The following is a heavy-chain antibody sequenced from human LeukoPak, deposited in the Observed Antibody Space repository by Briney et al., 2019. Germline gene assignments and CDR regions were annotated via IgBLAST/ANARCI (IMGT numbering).Heavy chain of an antibody. CDR2: ISRSSTTI. CDR1: GFNFSTYS. CDR3: ARPVSGSGSN. D-gene: IGHD3-10*01. Sequence: GGSLRLSCAASGFNFSTYSMNWVRQAPGKGLEWVSDISRSSTTIYYADSVKGRFTISRDNARNSLYLQMNSLRAEDTAVYYCARPVSGSGSNWGQGTLVTVSS. J-gene: IGHJ4*02. V-gene: IGHV3-48*01.